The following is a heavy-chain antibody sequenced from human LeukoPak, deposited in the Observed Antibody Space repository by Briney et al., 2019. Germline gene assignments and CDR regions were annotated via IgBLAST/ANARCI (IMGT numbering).Heavy chain of an antibody. CDR1: GGSISSGSYY. V-gene: IGHV4-61*02. CDR2: IYTSGST. D-gene: IGHD3-10*01. Sequence: PSQTLSLTCTVSGGSISSGSYYWSWIRQPAGKGLEWIGRIYTSGSTNYNPSLKSRVTISVDTSKNQFSLKLSSVTAADTAVYYCARDHYGSGSYYYYYYYMDVWGKGTTVTISS. J-gene: IGHJ6*03. CDR3: ARDHYGSGSYYYYYYYMDV.